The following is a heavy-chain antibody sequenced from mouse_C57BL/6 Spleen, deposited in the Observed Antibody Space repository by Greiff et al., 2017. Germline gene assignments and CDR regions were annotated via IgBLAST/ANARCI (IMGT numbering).Heavy chain of an antibody. Sequence: QVHVKQSGAELVKPGASVKISCKASGYAFSSYWMNWVKQRPGKGLEWIGQIYPGDGDTNYNGKFKGKATLTADKSSSTAYMQLSSLTSEDSAVYFCARGNYSKGYAMDYWGQGTSVTVSS. CDR3: ARGNYSKGYAMDY. CDR2: IYPGDGDT. D-gene: IGHD2-5*01. CDR1: GYAFSSYW. V-gene: IGHV1-80*01. J-gene: IGHJ4*01.